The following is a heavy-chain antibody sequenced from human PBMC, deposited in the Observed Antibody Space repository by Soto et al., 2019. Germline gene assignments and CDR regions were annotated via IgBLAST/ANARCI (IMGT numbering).Heavy chain of an antibody. V-gene: IGHV1-18*01. D-gene: IGHD4-4*01. CDR2: ISAYNGNT. Sequence: QVQLVQSGAEVKKPGGSVKVACKASGYTFTNFGISWVRQAPGQGLEWMGWISAYNGNTNDAQKLQGRVTMTTDTATRTAYLEVRSLRFDDTAVYYCARGVTPIDYWGQGTLVTVSS. CDR1: GYTFTNFG. CDR3: ARGVTPIDY. J-gene: IGHJ4*02.